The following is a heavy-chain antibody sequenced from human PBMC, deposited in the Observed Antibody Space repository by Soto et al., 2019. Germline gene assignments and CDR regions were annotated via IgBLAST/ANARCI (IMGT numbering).Heavy chain of an antibody. J-gene: IGHJ5*02. CDR2: IYYSGST. CDR3: ARNVRVQQLVGWFNP. Sequence: SETLSLTCAVSGYSISSSNWWGWIRQPPGKGLEWIGYIYYSGSTYYNPSLKSRVTMSVDTSKNQFSLKLSSVTAVDTAVYYCARNVRVQQLVGWFNPWGQGTLVTVPQ. CDR1: GYSISSSNW. V-gene: IGHV4-28*01. D-gene: IGHD6-6*01.